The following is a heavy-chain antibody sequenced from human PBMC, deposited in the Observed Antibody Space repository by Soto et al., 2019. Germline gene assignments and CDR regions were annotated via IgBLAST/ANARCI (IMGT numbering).Heavy chain of an antibody. CDR3: ARDDYGDYDGSEFDY. J-gene: IGHJ4*02. D-gene: IGHD4-17*01. CDR1: GYTFTSYY. CDR2: INPSGGST. V-gene: IGHV1-46*01. Sequence: ASVKVSCKASGYTFTSYYMHWVRQAPGQGLEWMGIINPSGGSTSYAQKFQGRVTMTRDTSTSTVYMELSSLRSEDTAVYYCARDDYGDYDGSEFDYWGQGTLVTVSS.